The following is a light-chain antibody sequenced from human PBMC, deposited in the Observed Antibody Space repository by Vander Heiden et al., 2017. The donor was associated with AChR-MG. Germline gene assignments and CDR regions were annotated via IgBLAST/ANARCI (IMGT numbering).Light chain of an antibody. CDR2: GAS. Sequence: EIVLTQSPGTLSLSPGERATLSCRASQSVSSSYLAWYQQKPGQAPRLLIYGASSRATGIPDRFSGSGYGTDFTLTISRLEPEDFAVYYCQQYCSSQEYTFGQGTKLEIK. V-gene: IGKV3-20*01. CDR3: QQYCSSQEYT. CDR1: QSVSSSY. J-gene: IGKJ2*01.